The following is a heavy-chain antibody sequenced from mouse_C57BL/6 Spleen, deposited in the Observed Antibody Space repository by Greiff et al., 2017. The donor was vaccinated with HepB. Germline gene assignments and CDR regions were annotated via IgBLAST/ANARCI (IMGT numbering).Heavy chain of an antibody. D-gene: IGHD2-5*01. CDR3: ASAYYSNPRDFDY. V-gene: IGHV1-53*01. Sequence: QVHVKQPGTELVKPGASVKLSCKASGYTFTSYWMHWVKQRPGQGLEWIGNINPSNGGTNYNEKFKSKATLTVDKSSSTAYMQLSSLTSEDSAVYYCASAYYSNPRDFDYWGQGTTLTVSS. CDR1: GYTFTSYW. J-gene: IGHJ2*01. CDR2: INPSNGGT.